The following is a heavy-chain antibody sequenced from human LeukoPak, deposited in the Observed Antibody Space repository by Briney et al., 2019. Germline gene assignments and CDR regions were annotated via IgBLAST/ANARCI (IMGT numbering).Heavy chain of an antibody. CDR1: GYTFTSYG. D-gene: IGHD3-10*01. CDR2: ISAYNGNT. Sequence: ASVKVSCKASGYTFTSYGISWVRQAPGQGLEWMGWISAYNGNTNYAQKLQGRVTMTEDTSTDTAYMELSSLRSEDTAVYYCATEAGSGLFVDIWGQGTMVTVSS. V-gene: IGHV1-18*01. J-gene: IGHJ3*02. CDR3: ATEAGSGLFVDI.